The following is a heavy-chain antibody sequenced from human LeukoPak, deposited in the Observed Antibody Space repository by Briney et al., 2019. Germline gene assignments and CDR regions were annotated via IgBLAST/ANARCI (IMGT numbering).Heavy chain of an antibody. J-gene: IGHJ4*02. D-gene: IGHD3-22*01. V-gene: IGHV1-46*01. CDR2: INPSGGST. CDR3: ARGTYYYDSSGYYPDY. CDR1: GYTFTSYY. Sequence: GASVKVSCKASGYTFTSYYMHWVRQAPGQGLEWMGIINPSGGSTSYAQKFQGRVTMTRDTSTSTVYMELSSLRSEDTAVYYCARGTYYYDSSGYYPDYWGQGTLVTVSS.